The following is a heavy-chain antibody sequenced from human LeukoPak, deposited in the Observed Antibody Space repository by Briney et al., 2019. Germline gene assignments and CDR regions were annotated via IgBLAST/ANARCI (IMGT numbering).Heavy chain of an antibody. CDR2: ITSSSSYI. Sequence: KTGGSLRLSCAASGFTVSSNYMSWVRQAPGKGLEWVSSITSSSSYIYYADSVKGRFSISRDNAKNSLYLQMNTLRAEDTAVYYCTRGGDTGMVGGYYYYMDVWGKGTTVTVSS. CDR1: GFTVSSNY. CDR3: TRGGDTGMVGGYYYYMDV. D-gene: IGHD5-18*01. V-gene: IGHV3-21*01. J-gene: IGHJ6*03.